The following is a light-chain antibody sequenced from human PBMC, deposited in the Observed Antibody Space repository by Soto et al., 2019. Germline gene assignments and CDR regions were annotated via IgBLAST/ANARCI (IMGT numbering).Light chain of an antibody. Sequence: EIVMTQSPATLSVSAGERVTLSCRASQSVSSNLAWYQQKPGQAPRLLIYGASTRATGIPARFSGSGSGTDVTITISSLQSEDFAVYYCQQYNNWPPLTFGGGTKVEIK. CDR1: QSVSSN. CDR3: QQYNNWPPLT. J-gene: IGKJ4*01. CDR2: GAS. V-gene: IGKV3D-15*01.